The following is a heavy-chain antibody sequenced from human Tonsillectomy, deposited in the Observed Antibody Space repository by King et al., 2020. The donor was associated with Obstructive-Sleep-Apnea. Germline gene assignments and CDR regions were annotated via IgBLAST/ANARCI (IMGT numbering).Heavy chain of an antibody. J-gene: IGHJ5*02. CDR3: ARTDLIQNGGSDP. Sequence: VQLQQWGAELLKPSETLSLTCAVYGGSFSDYYWNWIRQPPGKGLEWIGEINHAESTNYNPSLKSRVTISVDTSKNQFSLKLSSVTAADTAVYYCARTDLIQNGGSDPWGQGTLVTVSS. CDR1: GGSFSDYY. D-gene: IGHD1-1*01. V-gene: IGHV4-34*01. CDR2: INHAEST.